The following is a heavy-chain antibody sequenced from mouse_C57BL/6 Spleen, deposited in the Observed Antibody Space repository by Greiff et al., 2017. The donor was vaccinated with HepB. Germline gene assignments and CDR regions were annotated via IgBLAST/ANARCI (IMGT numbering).Heavy chain of an antibody. V-gene: IGHV1-82*01. J-gene: IGHJ1*03. D-gene: IGHD1-1*01. CDR1: GYAFSSSW. Sequence: QVQLKQSGPELVKPGASVKISCKASGYAFSSSWMNWVQQRPGKGLEWIGRIYPGDGDTNDNGKFKGKATLTADKSSSTAYMQISSLTSEDSAVCVCAREDYGGYFDVWGTGTTVTVSS. CDR2: IYPGDGDT. CDR3: AREDYGGYFDV.